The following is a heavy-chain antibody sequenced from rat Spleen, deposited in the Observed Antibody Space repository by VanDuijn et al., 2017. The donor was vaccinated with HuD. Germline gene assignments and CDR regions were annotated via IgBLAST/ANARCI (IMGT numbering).Heavy chain of an antibody. D-gene: IGHD3-4*01. CDR1: GFTFNNYW. J-gene: IGHJ2*01. CDR3: ARHPAQFDY. Sequence: EVQLVESGGGLVQPGRSLKLSCAASGFTFNNYWMTWIRQSPGKGLEWVATVIYDGSSTYFRDSVKGRFTISRDNAKSTLYLQMDSLRSEDTATYYCARHPAQFDYWGQGVMVTVSS. CDR2: VIYDGSST. V-gene: IGHV5-29*01.